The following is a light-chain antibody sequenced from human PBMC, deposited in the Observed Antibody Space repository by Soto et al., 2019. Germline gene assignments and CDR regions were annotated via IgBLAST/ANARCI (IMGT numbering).Light chain of an antibody. V-gene: IGKV1-9*01. J-gene: IGKJ2*01. CDR2: AAS. CDR1: QGINSY. CDR3: QQLNSSPQT. Sequence: DIQLTQSPSFLSASVGDRVTITCRASQGINSYLAWYQQKPGKAPKLLIYAASTLPSGVPSRFSGSGSGTEYSLTITSLQPEDFATYDCQQLNSSPQTFGQGTKLDI.